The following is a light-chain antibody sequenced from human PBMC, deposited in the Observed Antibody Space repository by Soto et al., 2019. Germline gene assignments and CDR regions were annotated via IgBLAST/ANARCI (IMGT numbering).Light chain of an antibody. CDR3: QQLHSFPPT. V-gene: IGKV1-9*01. Sequence: DIQLTQSPSFLSASVGDRVTITCRASQGINTYLTWYQQKPGKAPKLLIYSASTLQSGVPSRFSGGGSGTEFTLTIGSLQPEDFATYFCQQLHSFPPTFGQGTKVEI. CDR2: SAS. J-gene: IGKJ1*01. CDR1: QGINTY.